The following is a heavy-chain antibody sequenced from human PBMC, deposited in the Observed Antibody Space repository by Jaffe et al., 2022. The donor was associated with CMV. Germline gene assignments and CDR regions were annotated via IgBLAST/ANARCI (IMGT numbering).Heavy chain of an antibody. J-gene: IGHJ4*02. Sequence: QVQLVQSGPEVKKPGASVTLSCKTSGYTFTNNFIHWVRQAPGQGLEWVGLIHPRDGGTTYAPSFRGRVLMTKDTSTSTVYMEMSSLKSEDTAIYYCSREMGATDFWGQGTLVTVSS. V-gene: IGHV1-46*01. CDR1: GYTFTNNF. CDR2: IHPRDGGT. CDR3: SREMGATDF. D-gene: IGHD1-26*01.